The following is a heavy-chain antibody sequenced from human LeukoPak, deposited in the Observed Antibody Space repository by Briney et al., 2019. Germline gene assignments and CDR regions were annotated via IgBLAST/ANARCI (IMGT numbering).Heavy chain of an antibody. J-gene: IGHJ4*02. CDR2: INHSGST. CDR3: ARGRHYYGSGSYSPSVGLDFDY. D-gene: IGHD3-10*01. CDR1: GGSFSGYY. V-gene: IGHV4-34*01. Sequence: SETLSLTCAVYGGSFSGYYWSWIRQPPGKGLEWIGEINHSGSTNYNPSLKSRVTISVDTSKNQFSLKLSSVTAADTAVYYCARGRHYYGSGSYSPSVGLDFDYWGQGTLVTVSS.